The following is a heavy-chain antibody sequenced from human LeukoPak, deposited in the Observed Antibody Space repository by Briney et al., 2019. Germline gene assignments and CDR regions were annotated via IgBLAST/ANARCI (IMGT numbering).Heavy chain of an antibody. Sequence: GGSLRLSCAASGFTFNNYWMSWVRQAPGKGLEWVANIKQDGSEKHYVDSVKGRFTISRDNAKNSLYLQMNSLRAEDTAVYYCARDSIRGYSGYDYGGGFDYWGQGTLVTVSS. CDR1: GFTFNNYW. CDR3: ARDSIRGYSGYDYGGGFDY. V-gene: IGHV3-7*01. J-gene: IGHJ4*02. D-gene: IGHD5-12*01. CDR2: IKQDGSEK.